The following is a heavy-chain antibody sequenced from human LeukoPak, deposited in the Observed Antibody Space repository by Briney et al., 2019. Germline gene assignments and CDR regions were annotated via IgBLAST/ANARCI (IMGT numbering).Heavy chain of an antibody. CDR3: ARGFYYVLWGDY. CDR2: IKWNGGST. Sequence: GGSLRLSCAASGFTFNDYGLSWVRLVPGKGLEWVSGIKWNGGSTGYADSVKGRFTISRDNSKNTLYLQMNSLRAEDTAVYYCARGFYYVLWGDYWGQGTLVTVSS. CDR1: GFTFNDYG. J-gene: IGHJ4*02. D-gene: IGHD3-10*02. V-gene: IGHV3-20*04.